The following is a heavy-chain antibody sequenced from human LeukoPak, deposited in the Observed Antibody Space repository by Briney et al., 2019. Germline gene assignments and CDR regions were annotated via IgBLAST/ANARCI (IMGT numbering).Heavy chain of an antibody. CDR2: VSLEGVR. CDR1: GGSITTTNW. J-gene: IGHJ4*02. Sequence: PSETLSLTCGVSGGSITTTNWWSWVRPFPGQGLQWVGEVSLEGVRNYNPSLTSRVTMSLDRAKNLLSLNLNSVTAAHTAVYYCSRENGAFSPFGYWGQGILVTV. D-gene: IGHD2-8*01. CDR3: SRENGAFSPFGY. V-gene: IGHV4-4*02.